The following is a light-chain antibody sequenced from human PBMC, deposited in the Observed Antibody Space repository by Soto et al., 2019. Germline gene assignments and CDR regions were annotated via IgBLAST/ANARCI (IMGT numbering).Light chain of an antibody. V-gene: IGKV1-39*01. J-gene: IGKJ3*01. Sequence: DIQMTQSPASLSASVGDRVTITCRASQSISNYLNWYQQKPGKAPNLLIYAASSLRSGVPSRFSGSGSGTDFNLTISSLQPKDCTTYPCQQFYTTLFTFGPGTNVEIK. CDR1: QSISNY. CDR2: AAS. CDR3: QQFYTTLFT.